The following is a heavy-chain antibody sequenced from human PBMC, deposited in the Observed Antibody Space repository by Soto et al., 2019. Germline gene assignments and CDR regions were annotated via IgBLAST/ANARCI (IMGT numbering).Heavy chain of an antibody. J-gene: IGHJ4*02. CDR3: ARGGGTYYDILTGYDGYYFDY. Sequence: GGSLRLSCAASGFTFSSYGMHWVRQAPGKGLEWVAVIWYDGSNKYYADSVKGRFTISRDNSKNTLYLQMNSLRAEDTAVYYCARGGGTYYDILTGYDGYYFDYWGQGTLVTVSS. CDR2: IWYDGSNK. V-gene: IGHV3-33*01. D-gene: IGHD3-9*01. CDR1: GFTFSSYG.